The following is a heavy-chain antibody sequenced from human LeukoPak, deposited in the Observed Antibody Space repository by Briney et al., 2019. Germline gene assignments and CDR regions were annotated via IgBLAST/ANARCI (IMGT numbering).Heavy chain of an antibody. CDR3: ARVGAMVFDGIDY. CDR1: GGSISSYY. V-gene: IGHV4-59*01. CDR2: IYYSGST. D-gene: IGHD5-18*01. J-gene: IGHJ4*02. Sequence: SETLSLTCTVSGGSISSYYWSWVRQPPGKGLERIGYIYYSGSTNYNPSLKSRVTISVDTSKNQFSLKLSSVTAADTAVYYCARVGAMVFDGIDYWGQGTLVTVSS.